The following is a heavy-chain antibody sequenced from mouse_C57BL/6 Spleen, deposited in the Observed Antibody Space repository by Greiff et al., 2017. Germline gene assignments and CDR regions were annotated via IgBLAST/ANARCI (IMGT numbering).Heavy chain of an antibody. Sequence: QVQLQQPGAELVKPGASVKLSCKASGYTFTSYWMHWVKQRPGRGLGWIGRIDPNSGGTKYNEKFKSKATLTVDKPSSTAYMQLSSLTSEDSAVYYCAREDDYDLYYFDYWGQGTTLTVSS. CDR2: IDPNSGGT. CDR3: AREDDYDLYYFDY. V-gene: IGHV1-72*01. D-gene: IGHD2-4*01. CDR1: GYTFTSYW. J-gene: IGHJ2*01.